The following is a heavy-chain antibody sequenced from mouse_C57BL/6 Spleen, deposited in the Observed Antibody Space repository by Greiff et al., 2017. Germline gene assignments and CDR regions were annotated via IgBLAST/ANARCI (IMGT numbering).Heavy chain of an antibody. J-gene: IGHJ1*03. D-gene: IGHD1-1*01. CDR3: ARGDYYGSSYDWDFDV. Sequence: DVQLVESGPGLVKPSQSLSLTCSVTGYSITSGYYWNWIRQFPGNKLEWMGYISYDGSNNYNPSLKNRITITRDTSKNPFFLKLNSVTTEDTATYYCARGDYYGSSYDWDFDVWGTGTTVTVSS. CDR1: GYSITSGYY. CDR2: ISYDGSN. V-gene: IGHV3-6*01.